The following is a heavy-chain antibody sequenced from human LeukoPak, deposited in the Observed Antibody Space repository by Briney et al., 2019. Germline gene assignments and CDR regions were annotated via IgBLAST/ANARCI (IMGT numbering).Heavy chain of an antibody. Sequence: GGSLRLSCAASGFTFSSYGMHWVRQALGKGLEWVAFIRYDGSNKYYADSVKGRFTISRDNSKNTLYLQMNSLRAEDTAMYYCANSGDIVATTYYFDYWGQGTLVTVSS. J-gene: IGHJ4*02. CDR1: GFTFSSYG. V-gene: IGHV3-30*02. D-gene: IGHD5-12*01. CDR3: ANSGDIVATTYYFDY. CDR2: IRYDGSNK.